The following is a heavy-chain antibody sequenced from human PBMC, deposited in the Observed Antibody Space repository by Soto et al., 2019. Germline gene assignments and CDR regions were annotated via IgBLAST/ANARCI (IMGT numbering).Heavy chain of an antibody. Sequence: EVQLVESGGGLVKPGGSLRLSCAASGFTFSNAWMSWVRQAPGKGLEWVGRIKSKTDGGTTDYAAPVKGRFTISRDDSKNTLYLQMNSLKTEDTDVYYCTTDYNWDYYFDYWGQGTLVTVSS. V-gene: IGHV3-15*01. CDR2: IKSKTDGGTT. CDR3: TTDYNWDYYFDY. CDR1: GFTFSNAW. D-gene: IGHD1-20*01. J-gene: IGHJ4*02.